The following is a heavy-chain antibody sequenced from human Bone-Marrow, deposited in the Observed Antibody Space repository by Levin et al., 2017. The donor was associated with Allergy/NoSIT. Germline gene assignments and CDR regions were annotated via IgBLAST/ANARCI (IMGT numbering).Heavy chain of an antibody. D-gene: IGHD2-15*01. V-gene: IGHV3-21*01. CDR1: GFTFSSHT. CDR3: ARVIPAALYYFDY. J-gene: IGHJ4*02. CDR2: ISSGTKYI. Sequence: GGSLRLSCAASGFTFSSHTMNWVRQAPGKGPEWVASISSGTKYIYYADSVKGRFTISRDNAKDSLYLQMNSLRAEDTGVYYCARVIPAALYYFDYWGQGTLVTVSS.